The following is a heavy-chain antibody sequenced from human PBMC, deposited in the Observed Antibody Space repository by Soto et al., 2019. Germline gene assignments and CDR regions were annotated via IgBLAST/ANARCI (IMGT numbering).Heavy chain of an antibody. CDR1: GYTFTSYV. D-gene: IGHD3-10*01. Sequence: ASVKVSCKASGYTFTSYVMHWVRQAPGQRLEWMGWINAGNGHTKYSQKFQGRLTITRDTSASTADMELSSLRSEDTAVYYCARDLGEFSYYYYMDVWGKGTTVTVSS. CDR2: INAGNGHT. CDR3: ARDLGEFSYYYYMDV. J-gene: IGHJ6*03. V-gene: IGHV1-3*01.